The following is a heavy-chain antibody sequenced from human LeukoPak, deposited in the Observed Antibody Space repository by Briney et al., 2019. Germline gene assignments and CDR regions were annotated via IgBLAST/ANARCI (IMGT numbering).Heavy chain of an antibody. J-gene: IGHJ4*02. CDR2: ISDSGGST. CDR1: GFTFSSYV. Sequence: PGGSLRLSCAASGFTFSSYVMSWVRQAPGKGLEWVSGISDSGGSTYYADSVKGRFTISRDNSKNTLYLQMNSLRAEDTAVYYCAKLPGRAADYWGQGTLVTVSS. CDR3: AKLPGRAADY. V-gene: IGHV3-23*01.